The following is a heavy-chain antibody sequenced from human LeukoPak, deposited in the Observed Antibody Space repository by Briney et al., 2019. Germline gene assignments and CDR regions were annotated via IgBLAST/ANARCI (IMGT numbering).Heavy chain of an antibody. Sequence: SETLSLTCTVSGGSISSSSYYWGWIRQPPGKGLEWIGSIYYSGSTYYSPSLKSRVTISVDKSKNQFSLKFTSVTAADTAVYYCARSPTKRVPEDYWGQGTLVTVSS. V-gene: IGHV4-39*07. CDR2: IYYSGST. J-gene: IGHJ4*02. D-gene: IGHD2-2*01. CDR1: GGSISSSSYY. CDR3: ARSPTKRVPEDY.